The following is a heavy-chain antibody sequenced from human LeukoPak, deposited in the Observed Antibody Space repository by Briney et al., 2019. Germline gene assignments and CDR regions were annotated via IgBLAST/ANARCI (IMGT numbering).Heavy chain of an antibody. CDR2: ISGSGGST. V-gene: IGHV3-23*01. Sequence: PGGSLRLSCAASGFTFSSYAMSWVRQAPGKGLEWVSAISGSGGSTYYADSVKGRFTISRDNSKNTLYLQMNGLRAEDTAVYYCAKAGYYYDSSGYFVWGQGTLVTVSS. CDR3: AKAGYYYDSSGYFV. CDR1: GFTFSSYA. J-gene: IGHJ4*02. D-gene: IGHD3-22*01.